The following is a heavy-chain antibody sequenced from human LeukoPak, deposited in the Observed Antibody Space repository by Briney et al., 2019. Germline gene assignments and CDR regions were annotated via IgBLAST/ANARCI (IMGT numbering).Heavy chain of an antibody. J-gene: IGHJ4*02. CDR2: IYTSGST. Sequence: SETLSLTCTVSGGSISSSSYYWSWIRQPAGKGLEWIGRIYTSGSTNYNPSLKSRVTMSVDTSKNQFSLKLSSVTAADTAVYYCARGGYCGGDCYYFDYWGQGTLVTVSS. CDR1: GGSISSSSYY. V-gene: IGHV4-61*02. D-gene: IGHD2-21*01. CDR3: ARGGYCGGDCYYFDY.